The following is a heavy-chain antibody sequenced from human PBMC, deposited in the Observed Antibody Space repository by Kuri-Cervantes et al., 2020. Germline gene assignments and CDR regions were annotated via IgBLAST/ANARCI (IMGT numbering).Heavy chain of an antibody. J-gene: IGHJ4*02. Sequence: ASVKVSRKASGYTFTSFYIQWVRQAPGQGLEWMGIINPSDRSTYYAPKFRGRVTMTRDTSTSTVYMELSSVRSEDTAVYYCARGSSPSPDFDYWGQGTLVTVSS. CDR3: ARGSSPSPDFDY. CDR1: GYTFTSFY. V-gene: IGHV1-46*01. CDR2: INPSDRST. D-gene: IGHD2-15*01.